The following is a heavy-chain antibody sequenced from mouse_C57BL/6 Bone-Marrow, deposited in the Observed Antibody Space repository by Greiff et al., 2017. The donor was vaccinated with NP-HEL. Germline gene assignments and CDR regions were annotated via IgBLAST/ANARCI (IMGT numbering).Heavy chain of an antibody. D-gene: IGHD1-1*01. J-gene: IGHJ4*01. Sequence: QVQLQQSGAELVKPGASVKISCKASGYAFSSYWMNWVKQRPGKGLEWIGQIYPGDGDTNYNGKFKGQATLTADKSSSTAYMQLSSLTSEDSAVYFCARPVVPYYAMDDWGQGTSVTVAS. CDR3: ARPVVPYYAMDD. CDR1: GYAFSSYW. CDR2: IYPGDGDT. V-gene: IGHV1-80*01.